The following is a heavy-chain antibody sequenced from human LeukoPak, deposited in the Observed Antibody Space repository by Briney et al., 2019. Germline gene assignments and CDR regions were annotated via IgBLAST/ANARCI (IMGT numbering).Heavy chain of an antibody. J-gene: IGHJ4*02. Sequence: PGGSLRLSCAASGFTFSNAWMSWVRQAPGKGLEWVGRIKSKTDGGTTDYAAPVKGRFTISRDDSKNTLYLQMNSLKTEDTAVYYCTTEHYYDSSGYYPFDYWGQGTLVTVSS. CDR1: GFTFSNAW. V-gene: IGHV3-15*01. CDR3: TTEHYYDSSGYYPFDY. CDR2: IKSKTDGGTT. D-gene: IGHD3-22*01.